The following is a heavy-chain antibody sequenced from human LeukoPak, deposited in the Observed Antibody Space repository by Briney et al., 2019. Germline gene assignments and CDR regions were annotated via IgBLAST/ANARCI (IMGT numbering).Heavy chain of an antibody. V-gene: IGHV3-23*01. CDR2: ISGSGGST. CDR3: AKPNIVVVLAGAFDI. CDR1: GFTVSSNY. J-gene: IGHJ3*02. Sequence: GGSLRLSCAASGFTVSSNYMSWVRQAPGKGLEWVSAISGSGGSTYYADSVKGRFTISRDNSKNTLYLQMNSLRAEDTAVYYCAKPNIVVVLAGAFDIWGQGTMVTVSS. D-gene: IGHD2-2*01.